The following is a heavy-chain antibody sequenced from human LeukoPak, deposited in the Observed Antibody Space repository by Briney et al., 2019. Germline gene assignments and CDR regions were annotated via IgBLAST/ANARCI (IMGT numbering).Heavy chain of an antibody. V-gene: IGHV3-43D*03. CDR2: ISWDGGST. J-gene: IGHJ6*04. CDR1: GFTFDDYA. D-gene: IGHD2-2*01. CDR3: AVGELPAAIEYPNQIVGV. Sequence: GGSLRLSCAASGFTFDDYAMHWVRQAPGKGLEWVSLISWDGGSTYYADSVKDRFTISRDNSKNSLYLQMNSLRAEDTALYYCAVGELPAAIEYPNQIVGVWGKGTTVTVSS.